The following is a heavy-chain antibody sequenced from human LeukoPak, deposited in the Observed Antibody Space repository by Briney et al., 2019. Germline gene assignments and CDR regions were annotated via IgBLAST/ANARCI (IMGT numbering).Heavy chain of an antibody. J-gene: IGHJ4*02. CDR1: GFTFDDYA. V-gene: IGHV3-43*02. D-gene: IGHD6-19*01. Sequence: PGGSLRLSCAASGFTFDDYAMHWVRQAPGKGLEWVSLISGDGGSTYYADSVKGRFTISRANSKNSLYLQMNSLRTEDTALYYCAKDKYSSGWPAPADYWGQGTLVTVSS. CDR3: AKDKYSSGWPAPADY. CDR2: ISGDGGST.